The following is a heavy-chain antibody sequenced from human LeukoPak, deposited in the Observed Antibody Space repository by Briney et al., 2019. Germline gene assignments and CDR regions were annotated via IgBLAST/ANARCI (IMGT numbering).Heavy chain of an antibody. CDR1: VYSFTNYG. J-gene: IGHJ4*02. CDR2: ISAHNGNT. CDR3: ARAETTLLLNY. D-gene: IGHD4-11*01. Sequence: GASVNVSFKASVYSFTNYGIIWVRQTPGQGLQWMGWISAHNGNTNYAQKLQGRVTLTTDTSTSTVYMDLRSLTSDDTAVYCCARAETTLLLNYWGQGTLVTVSS. V-gene: IGHV1-18*01.